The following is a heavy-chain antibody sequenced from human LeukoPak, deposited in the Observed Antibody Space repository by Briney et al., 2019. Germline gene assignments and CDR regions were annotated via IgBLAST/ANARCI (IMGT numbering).Heavy chain of an antibody. CDR2: IIPIFGTA. CDR3: ASGGVVVVVAATPDLQYYYYYGMDV. D-gene: IGHD2-15*01. J-gene: IGHJ6*04. Sequence: ASVKVSCKASGGTFSSYAISWVRQAPGQGLEWMGGIIPIFGTASYAQKFQGRVTITADESTSTAYMELSSLRSEDTAVYYCASGGVVVVVAATPDLQYYYYYGMDVWGKGTTVTVSS. CDR1: GGTFSSYA. V-gene: IGHV1-69*13.